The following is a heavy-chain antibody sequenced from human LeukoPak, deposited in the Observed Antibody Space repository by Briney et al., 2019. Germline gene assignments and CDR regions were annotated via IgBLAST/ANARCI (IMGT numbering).Heavy chain of an antibody. J-gene: IGHJ6*02. V-gene: IGHV3-74*01. CDR2: INTDGSTT. CDR3: ARDISRTMDV. CDR1: GFTFSSRW. Sequence: GGSLRLSCVASGFTFSSRWMHWVRQAPGKGLVWVSIINTDGSTTRYADFVEGRFTISRDNARSTLYLEMNSLRVEDTAVYFCARDISRTMDVWGQGTTVTV. D-gene: IGHD2/OR15-2a*01.